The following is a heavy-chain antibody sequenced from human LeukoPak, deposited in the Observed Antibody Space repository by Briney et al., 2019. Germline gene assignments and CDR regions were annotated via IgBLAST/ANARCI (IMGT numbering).Heavy chain of an antibody. CDR1: GFTFDDYA. CDR2: IYSGGST. Sequence: GGSLRLSCAASGFTFDDYAMHWVRQAPGKGLEWVSVIYSGGSTYYADSVKGRFTISRDNSKNTLYLQMNSLRAEDTAVYYCARGLHGDYGAYWGQGTLVTVSS. J-gene: IGHJ4*02. V-gene: IGHV3-53*01. D-gene: IGHD4-17*01. CDR3: ARGLHGDYGAY.